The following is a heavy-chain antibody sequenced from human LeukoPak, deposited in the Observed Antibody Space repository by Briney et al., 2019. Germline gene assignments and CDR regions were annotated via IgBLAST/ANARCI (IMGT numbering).Heavy chain of an antibody. V-gene: IGHV1-18*01. CDR3: VLVTTSALDY. CDR2: ISAYNGNT. J-gene: IGHJ4*02. D-gene: IGHD4-11*01. Sequence: ASVKVSCKASGYTFTSYGISWVRQAPGQGLEWMGWISAYNGNTNYAQKLQGRVTMTTDTSTSTAYMELSSLRSEDTAVYYCVLVTTSALDYWGQGTLVTVSS. CDR1: GYTFTSYG.